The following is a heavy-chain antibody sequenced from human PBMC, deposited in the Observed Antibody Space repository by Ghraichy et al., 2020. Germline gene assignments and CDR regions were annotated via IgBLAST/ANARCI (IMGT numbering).Heavy chain of an antibody. J-gene: IGHJ4*02. D-gene: IGHD6-19*01. V-gene: IGHV4-34*01. Sequence: IGEVRHTGSTIYSPSLSSRVSISLDTSKNQFSLKLISLTAADTAVYYWARVSIGWSYIDYWGQGTLVTVSS. CDR3: ARVSIGWSYIDY. CDR2: VRHTGST.